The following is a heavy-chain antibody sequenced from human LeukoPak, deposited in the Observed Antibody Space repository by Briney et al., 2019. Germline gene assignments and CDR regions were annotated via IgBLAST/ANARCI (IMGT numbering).Heavy chain of an antibody. CDR1: GFTLSNYA. V-gene: IGHV3-64*01. CDR3: ARGGSLSAYDS. CDR2: ICSDGGTT. Sequence: GGSLRLSCATSGFTLSNYAMHWVRQAPGKGLECVSPICSDGGTTYYANSVKGRFTMSRDKSKNAVYLQMGSLRPDDMAVYYCARGGSLSAYDSWGQGTLVTVSS. J-gene: IGHJ4*02. D-gene: IGHD2/OR15-2a*01.